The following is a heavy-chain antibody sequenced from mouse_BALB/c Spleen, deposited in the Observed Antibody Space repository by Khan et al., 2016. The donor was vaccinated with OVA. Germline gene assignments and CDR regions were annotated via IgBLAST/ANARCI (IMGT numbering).Heavy chain of an antibody. V-gene: IGHV1S135*01. CDR3: TRHGYVAWFTY. J-gene: IGHJ3*01. CDR2: IDPFSGDT. D-gene: IGHD2-2*01. CDR1: GYSFTSYY. Sequence: EVQLQQSGPELMKPGASVKISCKASGYSFTSYYIHWVIQSHGKSLEWIGYIDPFSGDTTYNQKFKGRATLTVDKSSSTAYIHLSNLTSEDSAVYYCTRHGYVAWFTYWCQGTLVTVSA.